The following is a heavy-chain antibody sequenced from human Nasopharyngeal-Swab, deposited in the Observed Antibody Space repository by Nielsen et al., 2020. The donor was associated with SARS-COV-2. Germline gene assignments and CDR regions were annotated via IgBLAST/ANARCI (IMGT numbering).Heavy chain of an antibody. V-gene: IGHV1-3*01. Sequence: WVRQAPGQRLEWMGWINAGNGNTKYSQKFQGRVTITRDTSASTAYMELSSLRSEDTAVYYRARGDYSSSWDRSYYGMDVWGQGTTVTVSS. CDR2: INAGNGNT. CDR3: ARGDYSSSWDRSYYGMDV. D-gene: IGHD6-13*01. J-gene: IGHJ6*02.